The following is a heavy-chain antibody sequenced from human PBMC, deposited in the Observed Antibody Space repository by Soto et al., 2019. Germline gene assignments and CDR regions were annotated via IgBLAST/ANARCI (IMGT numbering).Heavy chain of an antibody. J-gene: IGHJ4*02. V-gene: IGHV3-30-3*01. CDR2: VSFAGDER. Sequence: GESLKISCAASGFTFSSFAMHWVRQAPGEGLEWVSIVSFAGDERYYADSVKGRFTISRDNSKNMVYLQMNSLRVEDTGVYYCTRTAGRSAPASRYFESWGQGTLVTVSS. CDR1: GFTFSSFA. D-gene: IGHD3-10*01. CDR3: TRTAGRSAPASRYFES.